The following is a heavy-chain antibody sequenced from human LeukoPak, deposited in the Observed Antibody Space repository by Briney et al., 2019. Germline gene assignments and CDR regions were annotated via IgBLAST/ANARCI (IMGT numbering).Heavy chain of an antibody. J-gene: IGHJ4*02. D-gene: IGHD3-10*01. Sequence: KVSCXXXGYXFTGYYMHWVRQAPGQGLEWMGRINPNSGGTNYAQKLQGRVTMTTDTSTSTAYMELRSLRSDDTAVYYCARDVMVRVNALGYWGQGTLVTVSS. CDR3: ARDVMVRVNALGY. V-gene: IGHV1-2*06. CDR1: GYXFTGYY. CDR2: INPNSGGT.